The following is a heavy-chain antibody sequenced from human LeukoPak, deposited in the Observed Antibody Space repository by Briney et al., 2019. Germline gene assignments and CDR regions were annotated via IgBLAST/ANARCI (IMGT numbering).Heavy chain of an antibody. CDR1: GFTFNTYG. J-gene: IGHJ4*02. V-gene: IGHV3-30*18. CDR3: PKDLGSSSDFFDY. CDR2: ISYDGRNK. D-gene: IGHD2-2*01. Sequence: PGGSLRLSCAASGFTFNTYGIHWVRQAPGKGLEWVAVISYDGRNKDYADSVKGRFTISRDNPENPLYLQMDSLRAEDTAVYYCPKDLGSSSDFFDYWGQGKVTTVSS.